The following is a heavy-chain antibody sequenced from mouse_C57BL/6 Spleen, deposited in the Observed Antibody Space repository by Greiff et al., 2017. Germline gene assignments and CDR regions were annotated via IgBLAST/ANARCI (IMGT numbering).Heavy chain of an antibody. Sequence: VKLMESGAELVKPGASVKLSCKASGYTFTEYTIHWVKQRSGQGLEWIGWFYPGSGSIKYNEKFKDKATLTADKSSSTVYMGLSRLTSEDSAVYFCARHEGGDSSEYYFDYWGQGTTLTVSS. J-gene: IGHJ2*01. CDR2: FYPGSGSI. CDR1: GYTFTEYT. CDR3: ARHEGGDSSEYYFDY. D-gene: IGHD3-2*02. V-gene: IGHV1-62-2*01.